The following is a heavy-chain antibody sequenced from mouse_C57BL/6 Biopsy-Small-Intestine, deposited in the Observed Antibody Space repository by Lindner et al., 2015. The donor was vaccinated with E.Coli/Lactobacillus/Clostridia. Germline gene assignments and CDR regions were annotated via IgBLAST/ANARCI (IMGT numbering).Heavy chain of an antibody. CDR3: ARGPTAMVPYAHDY. D-gene: IGHD2-2*01. CDR2: INAGNGNT. V-gene: IGHV1-66*01. CDR1: GYTSFTSYA. J-gene: IGHJ4*01. Sequence: SVKVSCKASGYTSFTSYAMHWVRQAPGQRLEWMGWINAGNGNTKYSQKFQGRVTITRDTSASTVFMELSSLRSEDSAVYYCARGPTAMVPYAHDYWGQGTLVTVSS.